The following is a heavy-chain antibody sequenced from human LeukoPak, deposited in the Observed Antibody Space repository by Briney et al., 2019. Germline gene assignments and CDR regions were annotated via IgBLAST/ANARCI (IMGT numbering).Heavy chain of an antibody. D-gene: IGHD1-1*01. Sequence: SQTLSLTCDISGDSVSSNTASWNWIRQSPSRGLEWLGRTYYRSKWYSDSAMSLKSRITIKPDTSKNQFSLQLNSVTTDDTAVYYCARGGLGTTVSLFEYWGQGILVTVSS. V-gene: IGHV6-1*01. CDR1: GDSVSSNTAS. CDR3: ARGGLGTTVSLFEY. J-gene: IGHJ4*02. CDR2: TYYRSKWYS.